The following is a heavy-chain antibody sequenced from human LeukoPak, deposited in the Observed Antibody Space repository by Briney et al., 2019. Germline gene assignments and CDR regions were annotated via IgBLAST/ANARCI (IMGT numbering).Heavy chain of an antibody. J-gene: IGHJ6*03. CDR2: IGTGGSTI. V-gene: IGHV3-11*01. D-gene: IGHD5-18*01. Sequence: PGGSLRLSCAASGFTFSEYYMSWIRQAPGKGLEWVSYIGTGGSTIYYADSVKGRFTISRDNAKNSLYLQMNSLRAEDTAVYYCARPPFGYSYGSTYYYYYMDVWGKGTTVTISS. CDR1: GFTFSEYY. CDR3: ARPPFGYSYGSTYYYYYMDV.